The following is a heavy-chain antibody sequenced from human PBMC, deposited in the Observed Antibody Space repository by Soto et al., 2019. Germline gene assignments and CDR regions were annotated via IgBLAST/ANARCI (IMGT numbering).Heavy chain of an antibody. CDR1: GGGSISSSSYF. Sequence: PSETLSLTCTVSGGGSISSSSYFWGWFRQAPGKGLEWIGSINHRGDIYYNPSLNSRVTISADTSKNQFSLKLSSVTAADTAVYYCARTWGSTNDYWGQGTLVTVSS. CDR2: INHRGDI. J-gene: IGHJ4*02. D-gene: IGHD3-16*01. CDR3: ARTWGSTNDY. V-gene: IGHV4-39*07.